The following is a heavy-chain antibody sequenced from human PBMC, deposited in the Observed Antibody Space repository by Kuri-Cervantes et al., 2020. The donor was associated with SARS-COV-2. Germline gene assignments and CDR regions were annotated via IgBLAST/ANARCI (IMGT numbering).Heavy chain of an antibody. CDR3: AKDRDLVLDY. D-gene: IGHD2-8*02. J-gene: IGHJ4*02. V-gene: IGHV3-7*03. Sequence: GESLKISCAASGFTFSSYWMSWVRQAPGKGLEWVANIKQDGSGKYYVDSVKGRFTISRDNAKNSLYLQMNSLRAEDTALYYCAKDRDLVLDYWGQGTLVTVSS. CDR2: IKQDGSGK. CDR1: GFTFSSYW.